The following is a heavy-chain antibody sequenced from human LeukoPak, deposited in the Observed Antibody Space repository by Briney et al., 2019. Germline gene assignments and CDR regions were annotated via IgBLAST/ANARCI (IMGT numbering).Heavy chain of an antibody. Sequence: GGSLRLSCAASGFTFSNYAMSWVRQAPGKGLEWVSGISGSGGSTYYADSVKGRFTISRDNSKNTLYLQMNSLRAEDTAVYYCARVGRDGYNYLYHFDYWGQGTLVTVSS. CDR2: ISGSGGST. V-gene: IGHV3-23*01. CDR3: ARVGRDGYNYLYHFDY. D-gene: IGHD5-24*01. J-gene: IGHJ4*02. CDR1: GFTFSNYA.